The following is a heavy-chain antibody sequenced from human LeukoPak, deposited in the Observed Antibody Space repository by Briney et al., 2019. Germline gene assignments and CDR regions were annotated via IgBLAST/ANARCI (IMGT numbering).Heavy chain of an antibody. CDR2: ISWNSGTI. J-gene: IGHJ4*02. D-gene: IGHD6-19*01. Sequence: GGSLRLSCAASGFTFDDYAMHWVRQAPGKVLEWVSGISWNSGTIGYADSVKGRFTISRDNAKNSLYLQMNSLRAEDTAVYYCARLIAVAGFRYFDYWGQGTLVTVSS. CDR1: GFTFDDYA. V-gene: IGHV3-9*01. CDR3: ARLIAVAGFRYFDY.